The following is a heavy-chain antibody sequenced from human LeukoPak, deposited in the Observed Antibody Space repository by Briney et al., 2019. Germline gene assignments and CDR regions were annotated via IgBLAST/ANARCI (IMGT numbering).Heavy chain of an antibody. CDR2: VYYTGSI. CDR3: ARRDYRAWIDP. CDR1: GGSLSASSRY. V-gene: IGHV4-39*01. Sequence: SETLSLTCSVSGGSLSASSRYWAWVRQPPGKGLEWIGSVYYTGSIRYNTSLKSRVTISVDMSKNDLFLTVNSVTAADTAFYYCARRDYRAWIDPWGQGILVTVSP. J-gene: IGHJ5*02. D-gene: IGHD2-21*01.